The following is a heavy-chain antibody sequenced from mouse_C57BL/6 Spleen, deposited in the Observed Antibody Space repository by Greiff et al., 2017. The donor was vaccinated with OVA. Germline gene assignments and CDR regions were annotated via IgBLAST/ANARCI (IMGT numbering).Heavy chain of an antibody. Sequence: DVKLVESGGGLVQPGGSLSLSCAASGFTFTDYYMSWVRQPPGKALEWLGFIRNKANGYTTEYSASVKGRFTVSRDNSQSILYLQMNALRAEDSATYYCARGDGGYYAMDYWGQGTSVTVSS. J-gene: IGHJ4*01. CDR2: IRNKANGYTT. V-gene: IGHV7-3*01. D-gene: IGHD3-3*01. CDR1: GFTFTDYY. CDR3: ARGDGGYYAMDY.